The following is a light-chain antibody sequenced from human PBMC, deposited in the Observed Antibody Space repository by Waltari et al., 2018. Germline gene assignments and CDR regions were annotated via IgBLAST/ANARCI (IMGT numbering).Light chain of an antibody. CDR2: GAP. CDR1: QTISTF. J-gene: IGKJ2*01. V-gene: IGKV1-39*01. Sequence: IQMTQSPSSLSASVGDGVTLPCRASQTISTFLNWYQHKPGKAPPLLIYGAPILQSGVPSRFSGSGFGTDFTLTITNVQPEDFATYYCQQNYRTPPYTFGQGTKLEIK. CDR3: QQNYRTPPYT.